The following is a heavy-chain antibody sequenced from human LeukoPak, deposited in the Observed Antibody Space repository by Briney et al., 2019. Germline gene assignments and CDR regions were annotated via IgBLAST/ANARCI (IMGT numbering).Heavy chain of an antibody. D-gene: IGHD2-15*01. CDR2: IIPILGIA. CDR1: GGTFSSYA. V-gene: IGHV1-69*04. CDR3: AKCSGGSCYPDY. Sequence: SVKVSCKASGGTFSSYAISWVRQAPGQGLEWMGRIIPILGIANYAQKFQGRVTITADKSASTAYMELSSLRSEDTAVYYCAKCSGGSCYPDYWGQGTLVTVSS. J-gene: IGHJ4*02.